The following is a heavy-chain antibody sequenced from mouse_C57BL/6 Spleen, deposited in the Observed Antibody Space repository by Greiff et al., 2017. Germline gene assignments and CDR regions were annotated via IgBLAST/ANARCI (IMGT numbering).Heavy chain of an antibody. CDR3: ARRDYGSSGGFAY. CDR1: GYEFSSSW. D-gene: IGHD1-1*01. CDR2: IYPGDGET. Sequence: VMLVESGPELVKPGASVKISCKASGYEFSSSWMNWVKQRPGKGLEWIGRIYPGDGETNYNGKFKGKATLTADKTSSTTYMQLSSLTSEDSAVYFCARRDYGSSGGFAYWGQGTLVTVSA. J-gene: IGHJ3*01. V-gene: IGHV1-82*01.